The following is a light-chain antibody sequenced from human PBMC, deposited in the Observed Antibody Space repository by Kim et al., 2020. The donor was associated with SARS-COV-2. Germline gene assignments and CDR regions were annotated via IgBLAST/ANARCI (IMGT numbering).Light chain of an antibody. CDR2: GAS. CDR1: QTIKGNF. V-gene: IGKV3-20*01. CDR3: QLYGPSPPFT. J-gene: IGKJ3*01. Sequence: EIVLTQSPGSLSLSPGDRASLSCRASQTIKGNFLAWYQQKPGQAPRLLVYGASSRATGIPDRFSGSGSGTGFTLTISSLEPEDFAVYYCQLYGPSPPFTFGPGTKVDIK.